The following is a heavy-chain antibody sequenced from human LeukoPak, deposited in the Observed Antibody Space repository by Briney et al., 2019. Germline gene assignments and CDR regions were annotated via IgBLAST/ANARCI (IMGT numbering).Heavy chain of an antibody. CDR1: GGSISSYY. CDR2: IYSSGST. J-gene: IGHJ6*04. Sequence: SETLSLTCTVSGGSISSYYWSWVRQPAGKGLEWIGRIYSSGSTNYISSLKSRVTISIDTSKNQFSLELTSVTAADTAVYYCARGGHYDSTHFDYYHVMDVWGKGTTVSVSS. V-gene: IGHV4-4*07. D-gene: IGHD4-17*01. CDR3: ARGGHYDSTHFDYYHVMDV.